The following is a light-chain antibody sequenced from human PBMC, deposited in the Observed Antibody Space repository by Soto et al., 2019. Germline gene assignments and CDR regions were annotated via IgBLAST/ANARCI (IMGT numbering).Light chain of an antibody. Sequence: EIVLTQSPGTLSLSPGERATLSCGASQSVSSSYLAWYQQKPGQAPRLLIYAASRRVTGIPPRFSGSGSGTDFTLTLSSLEPEDFAVYYCQQRAGSSTFGRGTRLEIK. CDR2: AAS. CDR3: QQRAGSST. V-gene: IGKV3-20*01. CDR1: QSVSSSY. J-gene: IGKJ5*01.